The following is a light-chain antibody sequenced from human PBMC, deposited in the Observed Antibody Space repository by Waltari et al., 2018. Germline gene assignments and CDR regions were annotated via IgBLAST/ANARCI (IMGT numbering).Light chain of an antibody. Sequence: DIQMTQSPSSLSAAVGDSVTIACRASQRISSYLNCYHQKPGQAPKLLIYAASSLQSGVPSRFSGSGFGTDFTLTINSLQPEDFAIYYCQPTYSNFRTFGQGTKVDVK. CDR3: QPTYSNFRT. V-gene: IGKV1-39*01. CDR2: AAS. CDR1: QRISSY. J-gene: IGKJ1*01.